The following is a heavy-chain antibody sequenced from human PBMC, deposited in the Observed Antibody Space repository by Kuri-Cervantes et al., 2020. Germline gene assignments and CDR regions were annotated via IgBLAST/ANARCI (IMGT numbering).Heavy chain of an antibody. V-gene: IGHV4-39*07. CDR2: IYYSGNT. Sequence: SETLSLTCTVSGGSISSSIYYWGWIRQPPGKGLEWIGSIYYSGNTYYNPSLKSRVTLSIDTSKNQFSLKLNSMTAADTAVYYCATDRGYSSGWYYFDYWGQGTLVTVSS. CDR3: ATDRGYSSGWYYFDY. CDR1: GGSISSSIYY. J-gene: IGHJ4*02. D-gene: IGHD6-19*01.